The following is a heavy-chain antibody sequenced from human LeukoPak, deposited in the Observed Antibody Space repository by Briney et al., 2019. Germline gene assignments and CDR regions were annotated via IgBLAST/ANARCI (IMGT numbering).Heavy chain of an antibody. Sequence: QTSETLSLTCAVYGGSFSGYYWSWIRQPPGKGLEWIGEINHSGSTNYNPSLKSRVTISVDTSKNQFSLKLSSVTAADTAVYYCARGTGVLLPYYMDAWGKGTTVTVSS. D-gene: IGHD3-10*01. J-gene: IGHJ6*03. CDR1: GGSFSGYY. CDR3: ARGTGVLLPYYMDA. CDR2: INHSGST. V-gene: IGHV4-34*01.